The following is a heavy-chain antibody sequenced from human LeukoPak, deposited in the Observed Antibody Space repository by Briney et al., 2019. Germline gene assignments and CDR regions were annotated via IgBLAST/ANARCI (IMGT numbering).Heavy chain of an antibody. D-gene: IGHD2-21*01. V-gene: IGHV3-64*01. CDR3: ARERAYYYFGY. J-gene: IGHJ4*02. Sequence: GGSLRLSCEASGFTFTTYTIHWVRQAPGKGLEYVSAVVGNGGTTYYANSVKGRFTISRDNSKNTVYLQMGSLRAEDTAMYYCARERAYYYFGYWGQGALVTVSS. CDR2: VVGNGGTT. CDR1: GFTFTTYT.